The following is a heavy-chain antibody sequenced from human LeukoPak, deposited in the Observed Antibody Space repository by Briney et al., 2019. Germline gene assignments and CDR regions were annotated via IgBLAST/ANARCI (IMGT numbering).Heavy chain of an antibody. J-gene: IGHJ5*02. Sequence: SETLSLTCTVSGGSISSSGYYWSWIRQHPGKGLEWIGYIYYSVSTYYNPSLKSRVTISVDTPKNQFSLKLSSVTAADTAVYYCAREGYSDFLYNCFDHWGQGTLVTVSS. CDR1: GGSISSSGYY. CDR3: AREGYSDFLYNCFDH. D-gene: IGHD5-12*01. V-gene: IGHV4-31*03. CDR2: IYYSVST.